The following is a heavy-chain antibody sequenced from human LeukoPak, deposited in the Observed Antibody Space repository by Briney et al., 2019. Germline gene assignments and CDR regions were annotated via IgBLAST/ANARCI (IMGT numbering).Heavy chain of an antibody. CDR2: IYSGGSI. J-gene: IGHJ4*02. Sequence: GGSLRLSCAASGFSVSSNYMSWVRQAPGQGLEWVSVIYSGGSIYYADSVKGRFTISRDNSKNTLYLQMNSLRAEDTAVYYCARDGYGSSWDKMDWGQGTLVTVSS. CDR1: GFSVSSNY. CDR3: ARDGYGSSWDKMD. D-gene: IGHD6-13*01. V-gene: IGHV3-53*01.